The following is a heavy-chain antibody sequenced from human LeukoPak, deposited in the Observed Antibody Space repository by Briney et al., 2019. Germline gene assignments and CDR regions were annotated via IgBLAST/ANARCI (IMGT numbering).Heavy chain of an antibody. CDR1: GGSFSGHR. CDR2: VNHSGST. CDR3: ARGRRPIAAAGLVYYYYGMDV. Sequence: SETLSLTCAVYGGSFSGHRWSWIRQPPGKGLEWIGEVNHSGSTNYNPSLKSRVTISVDTSKNQFSLKLSSVTAADTAVYYCARGRRPIAAAGLVYYYYGMDVWGQGTTVTVSS. D-gene: IGHD6-13*01. V-gene: IGHV4-34*01. J-gene: IGHJ6*02.